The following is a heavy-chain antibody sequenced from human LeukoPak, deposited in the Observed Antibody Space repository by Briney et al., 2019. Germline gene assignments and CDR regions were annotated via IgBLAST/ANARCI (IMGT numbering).Heavy chain of an antibody. Sequence: GESLKISCKGSGYSFTIYWIGWVRQMPGKGLEWMGIIYAGDSDTRYSPSFQGQVTISADKSISTAYLQWSSLKASDTAMYYCAIFDFLFGEIDNWFDPWGQGTQVTVSS. CDR1: GYSFTIYW. J-gene: IGHJ5*02. CDR3: AIFDFLFGEIDNWFDP. D-gene: IGHD3-16*01. V-gene: IGHV5-51*01. CDR2: IYAGDSDT.